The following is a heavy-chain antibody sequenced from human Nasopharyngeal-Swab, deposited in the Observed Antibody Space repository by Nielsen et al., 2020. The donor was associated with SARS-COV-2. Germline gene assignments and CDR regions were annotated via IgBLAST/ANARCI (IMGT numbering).Heavy chain of an antibody. J-gene: IGHJ4*02. V-gene: IGHV1-24*01. D-gene: IGHD3-3*01. Sequence: ASVKVSCKVSGYTLTQLSMHWVRQAPGKGLEWMGGFDPEDGETIYAQKFQGRVTMTEDTSTDTAYMELSSLRSEDTAVYYCGTFWSGSYKVDDYWGQGSLVTVSS. CDR1: GYTLTQLS. CDR3: GTFWSGSYKVDDY. CDR2: FDPEDGET.